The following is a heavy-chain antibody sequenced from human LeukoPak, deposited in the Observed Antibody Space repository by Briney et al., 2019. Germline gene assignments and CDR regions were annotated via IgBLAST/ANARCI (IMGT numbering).Heavy chain of an antibody. J-gene: IGHJ4*02. Sequence: PSETLSLTCAVYGGSFSGYYWSWIRQPPGKGLEWIGEINHSGSTNYNPSLKSRVTISVDTSKNQFSLKLSSVTAADTAVYYCARYCSSTSCYPATAYYFDYWGQGTLVTVSS. V-gene: IGHV4-34*01. CDR2: INHSGST. CDR3: ARYCSSTSCYPATAYYFDY. CDR1: GGSFSGYY. D-gene: IGHD2-2*01.